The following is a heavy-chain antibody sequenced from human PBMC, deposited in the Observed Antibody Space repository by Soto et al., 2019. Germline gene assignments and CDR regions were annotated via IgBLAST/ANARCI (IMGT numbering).Heavy chain of an antibody. D-gene: IGHD3-9*01. Sequence: PGGSLRLSCAASEFSFRNYAMSWVRQAPGKGLEWISTLTGSSSNTYYADSVKGRFAISRDNSRNTLYLQMHSLTAEDTAVYYCANGRATYGLLTHDYWGQGTLVTVSS. CDR3: ANGRATYGLLTHDY. V-gene: IGHV3-23*01. J-gene: IGHJ4*02. CDR2: LTGSSSNT. CDR1: EFSFRNYA.